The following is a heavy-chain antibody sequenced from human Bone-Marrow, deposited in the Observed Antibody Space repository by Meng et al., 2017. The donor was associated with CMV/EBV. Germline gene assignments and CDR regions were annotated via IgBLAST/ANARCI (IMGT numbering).Heavy chain of an antibody. CDR2: ISAYNGNT. CDR3: ARSLLSGIVVGPAADY. V-gene: IGHV1-18*01. Sequence: AAAKVFCKASGDTITSYGISWVRQAPGQGLEWMGWISAYNGNTNYAQKLQGRVSMTTDTSTSTAYMELRSLRSDDTAAYYCARSLLSGIVVGPAADYWGQGTLVTVSS. D-gene: IGHD2-2*01. J-gene: IGHJ4*02. CDR1: GDTITSYG.